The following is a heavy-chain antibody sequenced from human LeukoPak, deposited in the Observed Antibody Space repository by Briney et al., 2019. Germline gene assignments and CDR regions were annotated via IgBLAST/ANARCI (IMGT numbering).Heavy chain of an antibody. CDR1: GFTLSDYY. J-gene: IGHJ6*03. D-gene: IGHD4-11*01. CDR3: ARAHSNYPYYYYYMDV. Sequence: GGSLRLSCAASGFTLSDYYMSWIRQAPGKGLEWVSYISSSGSTIYYADSVKGRFTISRDNAKNSLYLQMNSLRAEDTAVYYCARAHSNYPYYYYYMDVWGKGTTVTVSS. V-gene: IGHV3-11*01. CDR2: ISSSGSTI.